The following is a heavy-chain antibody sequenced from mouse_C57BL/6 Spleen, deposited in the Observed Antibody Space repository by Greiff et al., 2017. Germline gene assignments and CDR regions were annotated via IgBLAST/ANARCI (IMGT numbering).Heavy chain of an antibody. CDR3: ASANLLYYYGSSLDV. CDR2: IYPRDGST. Sequence: QVQLKQSDAELVKPGASVKISCKVSGYTFTDHTIHWTKQRPEQGLEWIGYIYPRDGSTKYNEKFKGKATLTADKSSSTAYMQLNNLTSEDSAVYFCASANLLYYYGSSLDVWGQGTTLTVSS. CDR1: GYTFTDHT. J-gene: IGHJ2*01. D-gene: IGHD1-1*01. V-gene: IGHV1-78*01.